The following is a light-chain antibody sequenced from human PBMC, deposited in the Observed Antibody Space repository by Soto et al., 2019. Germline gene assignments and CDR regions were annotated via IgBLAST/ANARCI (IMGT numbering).Light chain of an antibody. Sequence: QSALTQPASVSGSPGQSITISCTGTSSDVGTYYLVSWYQQHPGKVPKVMISEGHRRPSGVPDRFSGSTSVNSASLTISGLQADDEADYYCCLYIGATTYVFGTGTKVTVL. CDR1: SSDVGTYYL. V-gene: IGLV2-23*01. CDR3: CLYIGATTYV. CDR2: EGH. J-gene: IGLJ1*01.